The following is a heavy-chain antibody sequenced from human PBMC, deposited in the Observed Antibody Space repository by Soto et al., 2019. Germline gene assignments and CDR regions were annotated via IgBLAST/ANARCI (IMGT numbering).Heavy chain of an antibody. Sequence: SETLSLTCAVSGGSISSYYWSWIRQTAGKGLEWIGRIYPSGNTNYNPSLKSRVTMSIDTSKNQLSLKLRSVTAADTAVYFCAGDEGYYYSGVDVWRQGTAVTVSS. CDR2: IYPSGNT. V-gene: IGHV4-4*07. CDR3: AGDEGYYYSGVDV. CDR1: GGSISSYY. J-gene: IGHJ6*02.